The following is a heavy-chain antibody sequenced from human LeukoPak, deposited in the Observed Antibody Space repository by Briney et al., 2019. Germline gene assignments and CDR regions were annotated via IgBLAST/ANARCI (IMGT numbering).Heavy chain of an antibody. D-gene: IGHD3-10*01. CDR3: AGGYGSGSYSA. J-gene: IGHJ5*02. CDR1: GFTFSNYY. V-gene: IGHV3-11*01. Sequence: GGSLRLSCAASGFTFSNYYMSWIRQAPGKGLEWVSYMSTSVSTISYADSVKGRFTISRDNAKNSLSLQMNSLRAEDTAVYYCAGGYGSGSYSAWGQGTLVTVSS. CDR2: MSTSVSTI.